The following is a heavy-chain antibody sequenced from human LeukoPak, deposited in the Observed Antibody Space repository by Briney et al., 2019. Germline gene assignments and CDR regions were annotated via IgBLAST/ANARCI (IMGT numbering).Heavy chain of an antibody. J-gene: IGHJ3*01. CDR3: ARHRGGFDL. CDR2: IYYSGST. V-gene: IGHV4-59*01. CDR1: GGSISSYY. D-gene: IGHD2-15*01. Sequence: SETLSLTCTVSGGSISSYYWSWIRQPPGKGLEWIGYIYYSGSTNYNPSLKSRVTISVDTSKKYFSLKLSSVTAADTAAYYCARHRGGFDLWGQGTMVTVSS.